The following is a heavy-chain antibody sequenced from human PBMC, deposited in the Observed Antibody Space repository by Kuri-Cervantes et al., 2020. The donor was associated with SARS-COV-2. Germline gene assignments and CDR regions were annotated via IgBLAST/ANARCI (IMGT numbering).Heavy chain of an antibody. V-gene: IGHV3-23*01. CDR3: AKVGTSIAVSGRFDY. D-gene: IGHD6-19*01. CDR2: ISASGAST. J-gene: IGHJ4*02. Sequence: LSLTCAASGFTFSSYAMSWVRQAPGKGLEWVTVISASGASTYYADSVKGRSTISRDNSKNTLYLQMNSLRAEDTAVYYCAKVGTSIAVSGRFDYWGQGTLVTVSS. CDR1: GFTFSSYA.